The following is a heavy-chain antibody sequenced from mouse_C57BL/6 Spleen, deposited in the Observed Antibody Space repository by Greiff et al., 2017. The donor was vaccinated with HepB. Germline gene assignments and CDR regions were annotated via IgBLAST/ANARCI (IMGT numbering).Heavy chain of an antibody. CDR3: ARLRRGAFDV. Sequence: VQLQQPGAELVMPGASVKLSCKASGYTFTSYWMHWVKQRPGQGLEWIGEIDPSDSYTNYNQKFKGKSTLTVDKSSSTAYMQLSSLTSEDSAVYYCARLRRGAFDVWGTGTTVTVSS. D-gene: IGHD2-12*01. V-gene: IGHV1-69*01. CDR2: IDPSDSYT. J-gene: IGHJ1*03. CDR1: GYTFTSYW.